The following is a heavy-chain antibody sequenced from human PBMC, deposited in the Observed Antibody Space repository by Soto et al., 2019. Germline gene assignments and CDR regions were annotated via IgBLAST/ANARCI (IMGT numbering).Heavy chain of an antibody. CDR3: ARDRHPLGYCNNGVCYGNGYLDY. J-gene: IGHJ4*02. CDR2: ISYDGSQK. CDR1: GFTFSSYA. D-gene: IGHD2-8*01. V-gene: IGHV3-30-3*01. Sequence: QVQLVESGGGGVQPGRSLRLSCAASGFTFSSYAMDWVRQAPGKGLEWVAVISYDGSQKYYADSVEGRFTISRDNSKNTLFLQRNSLRPEDTAVYYCARDRHPLGYCNNGVCYGNGYLDYWGQGTLVTVSS.